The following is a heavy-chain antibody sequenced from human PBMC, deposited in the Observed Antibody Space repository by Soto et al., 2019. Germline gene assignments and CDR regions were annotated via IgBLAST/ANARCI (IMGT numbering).Heavy chain of an antibody. D-gene: IGHD3-3*01. CDR3: ATLLPYDVFWSVYYWGGAFDI. J-gene: IGHJ3*02. Sequence: PGGSLRLSCAASGINLGFYSLNWVRQAPGKGLEWVSYYVDSVKGRFTISRDNAKNSLYLQMNSLRAEDTAVYYCATLLPYDVFWSVYYWGGAFDIWGQGKMVTVSS. CDR1: GINLGFYS. V-gene: IGHV3-48*04.